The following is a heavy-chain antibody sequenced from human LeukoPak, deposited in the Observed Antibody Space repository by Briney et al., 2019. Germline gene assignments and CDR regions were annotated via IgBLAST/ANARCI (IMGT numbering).Heavy chain of an antibody. J-gene: IGHJ4*02. V-gene: IGHV3-23*01. CDR3: ARDLITTFMKGMRVVY. CDR2: IRGSGDNT. D-gene: IGHD3-3*01. CDR1: GFAFSIYG. Sequence: GSLRLSCAASGFAFSIYGMSWVRQAPGKGLEWVSAIRGSGDNTYYADSVKGRFTISRDNSKNTLYLQMNSLRAEDTAVYYCARDLITTFMKGMRVVYWGQGTLVTVSS.